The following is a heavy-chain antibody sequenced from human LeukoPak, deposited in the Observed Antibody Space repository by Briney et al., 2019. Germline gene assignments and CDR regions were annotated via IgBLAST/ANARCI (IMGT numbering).Heavy chain of an antibody. D-gene: IGHD3-10*01. CDR2: IS. V-gene: IGHV3-11*01. Sequence: PGGPLRLSCTASGFTFVDYVMSWIRQAPGKGLEWVSYISTVKGRFTISRDDATNSLFLQMDSLRAEDTAVYYCARAIGRGPGGHFDYWGQGTLVTVSS. CDR1: GFTFVDYV. J-gene: IGHJ4*02. CDR3: ARAIGRGPGGHFDY.